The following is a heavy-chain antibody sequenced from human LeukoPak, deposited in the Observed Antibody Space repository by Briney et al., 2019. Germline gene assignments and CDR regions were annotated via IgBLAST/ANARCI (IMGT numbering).Heavy chain of an antibody. Sequence: PSETLSLTCTVSGGSISSSSYYWGWIRQPPGKGLEWIGSIYYSGSTYYNPSLKSRVTISVDTSKNQFSLKLSSVAAADTAVYYCARRNQYYDLWSGYLSYFDYWGQGTLVTVSS. CDR1: GGSISSSSYY. D-gene: IGHD3-3*01. V-gene: IGHV4-39*01. CDR3: ARRNQYYDLWSGYLSYFDY. CDR2: IYYSGST. J-gene: IGHJ4*02.